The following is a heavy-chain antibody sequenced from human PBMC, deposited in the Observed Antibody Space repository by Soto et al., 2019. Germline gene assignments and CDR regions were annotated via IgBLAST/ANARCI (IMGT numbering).Heavy chain of an antibody. Sequence: SETLSLTCAVYGGSFSGYYWSWIRQPPGKGLEWIGEINHSGSTNYNPSLKSRVTISVDTSKNQFSLKLSSVTAADTALYYCARSKTWLRFGKAFDIWGQGTMVTVSS. D-gene: IGHD5-12*01. CDR2: INHSGST. V-gene: IGHV4-34*01. J-gene: IGHJ3*02. CDR3: ARSKTWLRFGKAFDI. CDR1: GGSFSGYY.